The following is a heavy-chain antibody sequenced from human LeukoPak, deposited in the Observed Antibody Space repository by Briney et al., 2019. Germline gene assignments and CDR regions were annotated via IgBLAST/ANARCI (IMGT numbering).Heavy chain of an antibody. J-gene: IGHJ4*02. V-gene: IGHV3-9*01. CDR2: ISWNSGSI. Sequence: GGSLRLSCAASGFTFDDYAMHWVRQAPGKGLEWVSGISWNSGSIGYADSVKGRFTISRDNAKNSLYLQMNSLRAEDTALYYCAKAPGYDDYELYFDYWGQGTLVTVSS. CDR1: GFTFDDYA. CDR3: AKAPGYDDYELYFDY. D-gene: IGHD4-17*01.